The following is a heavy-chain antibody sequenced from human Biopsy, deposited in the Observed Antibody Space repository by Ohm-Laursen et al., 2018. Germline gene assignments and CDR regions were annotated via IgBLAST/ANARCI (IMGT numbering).Heavy chain of an antibody. Sequence: SETLSLTCTVSGDSINSSYWSWIRQAPGKGLEWIGFISNSGNTNYNPSLKSRVTISADTSKNQFSLKPGSVTVADTAVFYCARRGSGGRSFDYWGRGSLVTVSS. CDR3: ARRGSGGRSFDY. CDR2: ISNSGNT. J-gene: IGHJ4*02. D-gene: IGHD2-15*01. CDR1: GDSINSSY. V-gene: IGHV4-59*08.